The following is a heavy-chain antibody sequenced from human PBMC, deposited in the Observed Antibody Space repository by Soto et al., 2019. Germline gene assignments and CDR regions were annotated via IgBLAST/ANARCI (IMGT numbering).Heavy chain of an antibody. CDR1: GFTFSSAW. V-gene: IGHV3-15*01. D-gene: IGHD3-9*01. CDR2: IKSKLDGETT. Sequence: EVQLVESGGGLVTPGGSLRLSCAASGFTFSSAWMSWVRQPPGKGLEWVGRIKSKLDGETTDYGAPVKGRFTISRDDSKSTLYLQMNSLKTEDTAVYYCTTDGAVFTGLNGVGYWGQGTLVTVSS. J-gene: IGHJ4*02. CDR3: TTDGAVFTGLNGVGY.